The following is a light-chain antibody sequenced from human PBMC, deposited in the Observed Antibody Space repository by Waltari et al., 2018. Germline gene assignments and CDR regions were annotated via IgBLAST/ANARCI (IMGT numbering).Light chain of an antibody. Sequence: SYELTQPLSVSVSPGQTAKITCGGDNIGTKSVQWYPQKPPRAPVVVICGEGERPSGIPVRFSGSNSGNTATLTISGVEAGDEADYYCQVWDGDSSNKYLMIFGRGTHLTVL. CDR2: GEG. V-gene: IGLV3-21*02. CDR1: NIGTKS. CDR3: QVWDGDSSNKYLMI. J-gene: IGLJ2*01.